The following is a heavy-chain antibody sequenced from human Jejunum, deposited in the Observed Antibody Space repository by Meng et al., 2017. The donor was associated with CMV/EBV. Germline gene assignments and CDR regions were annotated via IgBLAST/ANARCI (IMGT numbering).Heavy chain of an antibody. CDR3: AHFVGGYYPSRPDY. CDR2: IYRGDDK. V-gene: IGHV2-5*02. J-gene: IGHJ4*02. CDR1: GFSPSTSGEG. D-gene: IGHD1-26*01. Sequence: QITLKESRPTLGKPTQTLTLTCSFSGFSPSTSGEGVGWIRQPPGKALEWLALIYRGDDKRYSPSLNSRLTIAKDTSKNEVVLTLTNMGPIDTGTYYCAHFVGGYYPSRPDYWGQGTLVTVSS.